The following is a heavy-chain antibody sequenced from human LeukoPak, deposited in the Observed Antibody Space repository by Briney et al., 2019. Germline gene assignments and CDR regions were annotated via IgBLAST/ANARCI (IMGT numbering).Heavy chain of an antibody. CDR1: GYTFTSYY. D-gene: IGHD2-2*01. J-gene: IGHJ4*02. CDR2: INPNSGGT. V-gene: IGHV1-2*02. CDR3: ARGCSSTSCFLFDY. Sequence: GASVKVSCKASGYTFTSYYMHWVRQAPGQGLEWMGWINPNSGGTNYAQKFQGRVTMTRDTSISTAYMELSRLRSDDTAVYYCARGCSSTSCFLFDYWGQGTLVTVSS.